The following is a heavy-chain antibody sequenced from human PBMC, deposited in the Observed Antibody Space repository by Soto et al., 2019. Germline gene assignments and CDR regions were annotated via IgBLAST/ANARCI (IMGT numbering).Heavy chain of an antibody. J-gene: IGHJ6*02. CDR1: GFTFSNAW. CDR3: TTARDIVVVPAAPFPSLEYHYYYYGMAV. CDR2: IKSKTDGGTT. D-gene: IGHD2-2*01. V-gene: IGHV3-15*07. Sequence: GGSLRLSCAASGFTFSNAWMNWVRQAPGKGLEWVGRIKSKTDGGTTDYAAPVKGRFTISRDDSKNTLYLQMNSLKTEDTAVYYCTTARDIVVVPAAPFPSLEYHYYYYGMAVWGQGTTVTVSS.